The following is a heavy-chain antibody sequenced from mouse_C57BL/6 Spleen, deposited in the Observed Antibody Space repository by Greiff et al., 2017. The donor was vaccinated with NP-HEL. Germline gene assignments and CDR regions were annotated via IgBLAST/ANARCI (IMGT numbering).Heavy chain of an antibody. CDR1: GFTFSNYW. J-gene: IGHJ4*01. V-gene: IGHV6-3*01. CDR3: TGGVYIYYAMDY. Sequence: EVKLVESGGGLVQPGGSMKLSCVASGFTFSNYWMNWVRQSPEKGLEWVAQIRLKSDNYATHYAESVKGRFTISRDDSKSSVYLQMNNLRAEDTGIYYCTGGVYIYYAMDYWGQGTSVTVSS. CDR2: IRLKSDNYAT. D-gene: IGHD1-3*01.